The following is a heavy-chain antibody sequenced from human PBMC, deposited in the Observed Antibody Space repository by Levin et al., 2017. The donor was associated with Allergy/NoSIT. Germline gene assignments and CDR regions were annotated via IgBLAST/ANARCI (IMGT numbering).Heavy chain of an antibody. D-gene: IGHD6-13*01. V-gene: IGHV3-30*18. J-gene: IGHJ4*02. CDR3: AKGRPGSSWYSWGFDY. Sequence: RGESLKISCAASGFTFSSYGMHWVRQAPGKGLEWVAVISYDGSNKYYADSVKGRFTISRDNSKNTLYLQMNSLRAEDTAVYYCAKGRPGSSWYSWGFDYWGQGTLVTVSS. CDR1: GFTFSSYG. CDR2: ISYDGSNK.